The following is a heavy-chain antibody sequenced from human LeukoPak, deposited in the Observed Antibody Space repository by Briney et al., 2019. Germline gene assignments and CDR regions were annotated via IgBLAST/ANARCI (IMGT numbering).Heavy chain of an antibody. CDR1: GFTFDDYA. V-gene: IGHV3-21*01. D-gene: IGHD6-13*01. CDR2: ISSSSSYI. J-gene: IGHJ4*02. Sequence: GGSLRLSCAASGFTFDDYAMHWVRQAPGKGLEWVSSISSSSSYIYYADSVKGRFTISRDNAKNSLYLQMNSLRAEDTAVYYCARDLDRFGYSNFDYWGQGTLVTVSS. CDR3: ARDLDRFGYSNFDY.